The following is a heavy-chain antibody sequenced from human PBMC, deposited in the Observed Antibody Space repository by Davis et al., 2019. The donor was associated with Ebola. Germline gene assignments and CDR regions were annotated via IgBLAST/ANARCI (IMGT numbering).Heavy chain of an antibody. Sequence: PSETLSLTCTVSGGSISSSSYNWGWIRQPPGKGLELIGSIYYSGSTHYNPSLNSRVTISVDTSKNQFSLKLRSMTAVDTAIYFCTREFEYVDYWGQGTLVTVSS. CDR3: TREFEYVDY. CDR2: IYYSGST. J-gene: IGHJ4*02. V-gene: IGHV4-39*07. CDR1: GGSISSSSYN. D-gene: IGHD2/OR15-2a*01.